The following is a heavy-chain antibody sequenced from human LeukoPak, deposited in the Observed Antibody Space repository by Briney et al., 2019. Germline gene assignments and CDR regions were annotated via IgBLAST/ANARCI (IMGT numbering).Heavy chain of an antibody. V-gene: IGHV1-18*01. CDR2: ISAYNGDT. CDR3: ARASTADIVATILDWFDP. D-gene: IGHD5-12*01. CDR1: GYTFNSYG. Sequence: ASVKVSCKASGYTFNSYGISWVRQAPGQGLEWMGWISAYNGDTNYAQKLQGRVTMTEDTSTDTAYMELSSLRSEDTAVYYCARASTADIVATILDWFDPWGQGTLVTVSS. J-gene: IGHJ5*02.